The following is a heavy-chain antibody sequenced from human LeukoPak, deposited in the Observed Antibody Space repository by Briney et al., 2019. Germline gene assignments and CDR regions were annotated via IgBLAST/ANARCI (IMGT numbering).Heavy chain of an antibody. V-gene: IGHV3-23*01. Sequence: GGSLRLSCAASGFTFSSYAISWVSQGPGKGVEGVSFIRGGGSSTYYADSVKGRFTISRDNSKNMLFLQMSSLRAEDTAIYYCAKSIYGDFDAFDVWGQGTMVTVSS. CDR3: AKSIYGDFDAFDV. J-gene: IGHJ3*01. CDR2: IRGGGSST. D-gene: IGHD4-17*01. CDR1: GFTFSSYA.